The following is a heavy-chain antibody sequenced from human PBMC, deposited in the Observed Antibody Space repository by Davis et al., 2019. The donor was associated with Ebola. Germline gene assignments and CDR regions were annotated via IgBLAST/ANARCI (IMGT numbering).Heavy chain of an antibody. D-gene: IGHD3-16*02. CDR1: GYTFTSYG. Sequence: AASVKVSCKASGYTFTSYGISWVRQAPGQGLEWMGWISAYNGNTNYAQKLQGRVTMTTDTSTSTVYMELSSLRSEDTAVYYCARGPYYDYVWGSYRAWGQGTLVTVSS. CDR2: ISAYNGNT. V-gene: IGHV1-18*01. CDR3: ARGPYYDYVWGSYRA. J-gene: IGHJ5*02.